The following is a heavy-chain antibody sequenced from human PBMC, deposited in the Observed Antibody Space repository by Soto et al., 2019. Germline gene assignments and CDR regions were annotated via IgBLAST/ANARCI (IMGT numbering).Heavy chain of an antibody. CDR1: GFTFDDYA. CDR3: ANLGSFDY. Sequence: PGGSLRLSCAASGFTFDDYAMHWVRQAPGKGLEWVSGISWNSGSIGYADSVKGRFTISRDNAKNSLYLQMNSLRAEDTALYYCANLGSFDYWGQGTLVTVSS. V-gene: IGHV3-9*01. J-gene: IGHJ4*02. CDR2: ISWNSGSI. D-gene: IGHD3-16*01.